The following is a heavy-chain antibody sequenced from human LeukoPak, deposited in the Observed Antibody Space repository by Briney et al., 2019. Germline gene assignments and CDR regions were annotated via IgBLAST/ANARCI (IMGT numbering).Heavy chain of an antibody. CDR3: ARDKETPPDAFDI. CDR2: ISSSSSYI. Sequence: GGSLRLSCAASGFTFSSYSMNWVRQAPGKGLEWVSSISSSSSYIYYADSVRGRFTISRDNAKNSLYLQMNSLRAEDTAVYYCARDKETPPDAFDIWGQGTMVTFSS. V-gene: IGHV3-21*01. J-gene: IGHJ3*02. CDR1: GFTFSSYS.